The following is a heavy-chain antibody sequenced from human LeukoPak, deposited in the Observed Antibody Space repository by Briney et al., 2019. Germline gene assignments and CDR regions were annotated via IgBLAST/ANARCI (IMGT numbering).Heavy chain of an antibody. J-gene: IGHJ5*02. D-gene: IGHD1-26*01. CDR2: IYYSGST. V-gene: IGHV4-59*08. CDR3: ARAPVGATISIANWFDP. CDR1: GGSISSYY. Sequence: SETLSLTYTVSGGSISSYYWSWIRQPPGKGLEWIGYIYYSGSTNYNPSLKSRVTISVDTSKNQFSLKLSSVTAADTAVYYCARAPVGATISIANWFDPWGQGTLVTVSS.